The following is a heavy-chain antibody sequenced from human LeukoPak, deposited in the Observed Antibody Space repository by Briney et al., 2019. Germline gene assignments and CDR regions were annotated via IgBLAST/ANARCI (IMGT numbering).Heavy chain of an antibody. J-gene: IGHJ4*02. CDR3: AREDRYCSGGSCYS. Sequence: PSETLSLTCTVSGGSISSYYWNWIRQPAGKGLYWIGRIYTSGSTNYNPSLKSRVTMSVDTSKNQFSLKLTSVTAADTAVYYCAREDRYCSGGSCYSWGQGTLVTVSS. CDR1: GGSISSYY. CDR2: IYTSGST. D-gene: IGHD2-15*01. V-gene: IGHV4-4*07.